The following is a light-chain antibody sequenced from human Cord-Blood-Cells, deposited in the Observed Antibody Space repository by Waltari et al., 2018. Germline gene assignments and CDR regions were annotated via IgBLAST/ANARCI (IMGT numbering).Light chain of an antibody. Sequence: QSVLTQPPSASGTPGQRVTISCSGSSSNIGSNYVYWYQQLPGTAPKLLIYRNSPRPSGVPARFSGSKSGTSASLAISGLRSEDEADYYCAAWDDSLSGRVFGGGTKLTVL. CDR1: SSNIGSNY. J-gene: IGLJ3*02. CDR3: AAWDDSLSGRV. CDR2: RNS. V-gene: IGLV1-47*01.